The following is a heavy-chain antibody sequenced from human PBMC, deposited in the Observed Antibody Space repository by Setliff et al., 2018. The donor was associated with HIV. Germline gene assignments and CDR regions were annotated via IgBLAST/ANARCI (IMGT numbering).Heavy chain of an antibody. J-gene: IGHJ6*02. CDR1: GGSISSSSYY. Sequence: PSETLSLTCTVSGGSISSSSYYWGWIRQPPGKGLEWIGSIYYSGSTYYNPSLKSRVTISVDTPKNQFSLKLSSVTAADTAVYYCARYFDWFSYGMDVWGQGTTVTVSS. CDR2: IYYSGST. V-gene: IGHV4-39*07. CDR3: ARYFDWFSYGMDV. D-gene: IGHD3-9*01.